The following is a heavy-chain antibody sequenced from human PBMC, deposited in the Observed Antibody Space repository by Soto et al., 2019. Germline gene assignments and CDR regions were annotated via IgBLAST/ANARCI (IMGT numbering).Heavy chain of an antibody. CDR1: GGTFSSYA. CDR2: IIPIFGTA. V-gene: IGHV1-69*01. CDR3: ARSQGGSSSLDIYYYYYYGMDV. D-gene: IGHD2-15*01. J-gene: IGHJ6*02. Sequence: QVQLVQSGAEVKKPGSSVKVSCKAPGGTFSSYAISWVRQAPGQGLEWMGGIIPIFGTAKYAQKFQGRVTTTADESTSTGYMELSSLRSEDTAVCNCARSQGGSSSLDIYYYYYYGMDVWGQATTVTVSS.